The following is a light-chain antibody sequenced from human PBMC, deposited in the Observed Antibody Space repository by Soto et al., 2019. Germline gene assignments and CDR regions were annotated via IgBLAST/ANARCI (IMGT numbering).Light chain of an antibody. Sequence: QSALTQPSSVSGSPGQSITISCTVTSSHVGSYNLVSWYQQHPGKAPKLMIDEGSKRPSGVSNRFSGSKSGNTASLTISGLQAEDEADYYCCSYAGSSVVIFGGGTKVTVL. CDR3: CSYAGSSVVI. J-gene: IGLJ2*01. V-gene: IGLV2-23*01. CDR2: EGS. CDR1: SSHVGSYNL.